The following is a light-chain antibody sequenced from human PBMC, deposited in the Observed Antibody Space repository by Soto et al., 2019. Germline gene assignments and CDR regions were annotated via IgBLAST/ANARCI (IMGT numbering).Light chain of an antibody. J-gene: IGKJ2*01. Sequence: DIVMTQSPVSLAVSLGERATINCKSSQSVFHKSNNKNYLAWYQQKPGQPPKLIIYWTSTRESGVPERFSGSGSGTDFTLTINRLQAEDVAVYYCHQYYGNPSFGQGTKLEIK. CDR2: WTS. CDR3: HQYYGNPS. CDR1: QSVFHKSNNKNY. V-gene: IGKV4-1*01.